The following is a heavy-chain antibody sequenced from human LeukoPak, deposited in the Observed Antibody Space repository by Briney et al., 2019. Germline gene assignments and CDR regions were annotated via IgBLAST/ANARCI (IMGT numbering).Heavy chain of an antibody. CDR2: INSDGSIT. CDR1: GFTFSSSW. J-gene: IGHJ4*02. CDR3: ASSTQISKYADY. V-gene: IGHV3-74*01. D-gene: IGHD2-2*01. Sequence: GGSLRLSCAASGFTFSSSWMHWVRQAPGKGLVWVSSINSDGSITTYADSVRGRFTISRDNAKSTLYLQMNSLRAEDTAVYYCASSTQISKYADYWGQGALVTVSS.